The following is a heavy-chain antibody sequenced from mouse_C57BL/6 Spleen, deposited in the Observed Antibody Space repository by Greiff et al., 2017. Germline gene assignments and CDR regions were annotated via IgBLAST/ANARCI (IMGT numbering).Heavy chain of an antibody. D-gene: IGHD3-2*02. J-gene: IGHJ4*01. V-gene: IGHV10-3*01. CDR3: ATAQGYAMDY. Sequence: EVQVVESGGGLVQPKGSLKLSCAASGFTFNTYAMHWVRQAPGKGLEWVARIRSKSSNYATYYADSVKDTFTISRDDSQIMLYLQMNNLKTEDTAMYYCATAQGYAMDYWGQGTSLTVSS. CDR2: IRSKSSNYAT. CDR1: GFTFNTYA.